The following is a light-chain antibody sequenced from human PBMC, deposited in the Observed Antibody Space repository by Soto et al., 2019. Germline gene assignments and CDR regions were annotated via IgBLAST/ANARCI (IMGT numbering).Light chain of an antibody. CDR1: QSVRNN. CDR2: GAS. Sequence: EIGMTQSPATLSVSPGERATLSCRASQSVRNNLAWYQQKPGQAPRLLIHGASTRATGITDRFSGSESGTEFTLTISSLQSGDFAVYYCQQYNNWPRTFGQGIKVDIK. CDR3: QQYNNWPRT. V-gene: IGKV3-15*01. J-gene: IGKJ1*01.